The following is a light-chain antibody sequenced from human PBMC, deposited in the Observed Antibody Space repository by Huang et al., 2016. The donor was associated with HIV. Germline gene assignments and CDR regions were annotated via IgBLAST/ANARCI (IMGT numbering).Light chain of an antibody. CDR2: DAA. Sequence: DIQMTQSQSSLSASVGDRVTIPCQAGQDINKYLAWDHQKPGKAPKLLIYDAAKLEKGVPARFSGNGSGTTFTFTISSRQPEDIATYYCQQYHALPVTFGGGTKVEIK. CDR1: QDINKY. J-gene: IGKJ4*01. V-gene: IGKV1-33*01. CDR3: QQYHALPVT.